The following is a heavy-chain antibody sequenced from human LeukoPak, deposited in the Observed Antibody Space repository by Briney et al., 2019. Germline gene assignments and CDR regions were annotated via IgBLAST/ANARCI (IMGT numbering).Heavy chain of an antibody. CDR2: ISSSGSTI. V-gene: IGHV3-11*01. Sequence: GGSLRLSCAASGFTFSDYYMSWTRQAPGKGLECVSYISSSGSTIFYANPVKGRFTISRDNAKNSLYLQMNSLRAEDTAVYYCVRGSGSVLYWGQGTLVTVSS. D-gene: IGHD3-10*01. CDR3: VRGSGSVLY. J-gene: IGHJ4*02. CDR1: GFTFSDYY.